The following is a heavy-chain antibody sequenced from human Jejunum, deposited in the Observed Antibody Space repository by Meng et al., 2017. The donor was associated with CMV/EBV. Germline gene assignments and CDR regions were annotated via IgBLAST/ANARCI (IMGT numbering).Heavy chain of an antibody. J-gene: IGHJ2*01. Sequence: SGFTFSSCWMHWVRQAPGKGLVWVSRINSDGSSTSYADSVKGRFTISRDNAKNTLYLQMNSLTAEDTAVYYCASRRSVSGSLNWYFDLWGRGTLVTVSS. V-gene: IGHV3-74*01. CDR3: ASRRSVSGSLNWYFDL. CDR1: GFTFSSCW. CDR2: INSDGSST. D-gene: IGHD6-19*01.